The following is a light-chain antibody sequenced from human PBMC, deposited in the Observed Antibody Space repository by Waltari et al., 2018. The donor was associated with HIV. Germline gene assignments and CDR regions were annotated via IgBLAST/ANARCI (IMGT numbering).Light chain of an antibody. Sequence: SALTQPASVSGSPGQSITISCTGPASDMTTFNFVSWSQHSPGRAPKLIIFGVYFRPSGVSDRFSVSKSGDTASLTISALRAEDEGDYFCSSYSTRGFVLFGGGTKVTVL. J-gene: IGLJ3*02. V-gene: IGLV2-14*01. CDR2: GVY. CDR3: SSYSTRGFVL. CDR1: ASDMTTFNF.